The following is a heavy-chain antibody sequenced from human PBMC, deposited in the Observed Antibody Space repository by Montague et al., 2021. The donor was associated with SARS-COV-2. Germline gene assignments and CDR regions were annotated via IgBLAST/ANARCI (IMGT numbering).Heavy chain of an antibody. CDR1: GGSISSSTYY. CDR2: LYNGGTT. CDR3: ARTSKLRESSSGNYYYHAMDV. Sequence: SETLSLTCNVSGGSISSSTYYWGWFRQPPGKGPEWIGNLYNGGTTYYSPSLKSRVTISVDTSKNHFSLNMASVTAADTAVYYCARTSKLRESSSGNYYYHAMDVWGQGTTVTVSS. V-gene: IGHV4-39*02. D-gene: IGHD3-16*01. J-gene: IGHJ6*02.